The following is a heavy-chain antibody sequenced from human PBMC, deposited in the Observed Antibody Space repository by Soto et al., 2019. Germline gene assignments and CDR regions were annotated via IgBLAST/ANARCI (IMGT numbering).Heavy chain of an antibody. CDR1: GFTFSSYW. CDR3: ARATGADKEDY. Sequence: EVQLVESGGGLVQPGGSLRLSCAASGFTFSSYWMSWVRQAPGKGLAWVANIKEDGSERYYVDSVKGRFTISRDNAKTSLYLQMNSLRAEDTAVYYCARATGADKEDYWGQGTLVTVSS. J-gene: IGHJ4*02. D-gene: IGHD3-10*01. CDR2: IKEDGSER. V-gene: IGHV3-7*04.